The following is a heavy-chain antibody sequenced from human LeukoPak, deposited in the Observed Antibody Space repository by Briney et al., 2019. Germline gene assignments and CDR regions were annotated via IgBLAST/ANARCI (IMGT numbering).Heavy chain of an antibody. V-gene: IGHV3-33*01. CDR2: IWYDGSNK. Sequence: GRSLRLSCAASGFTFSSYGMHWVRQAPGKGLEWVAVIWYDGSNKYYADSVKGRFTISRDNSKNTLYLQMNSLRVEDTAVYYCARDGRPLDYWGQGTLVTVSS. CDR3: ARDGRPLDY. CDR1: GFTFSSYG. J-gene: IGHJ4*02.